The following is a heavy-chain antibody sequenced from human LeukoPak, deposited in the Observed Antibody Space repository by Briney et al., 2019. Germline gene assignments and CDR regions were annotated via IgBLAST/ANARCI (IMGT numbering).Heavy chain of an antibody. CDR3: ASQSYSSSWYHLYYYGMDV. CDR2: IYHSGST. D-gene: IGHD6-13*01. J-gene: IGHJ6*02. CDR1: GVSISSSNW. V-gene: IGHV4-4*02. Sequence: PSETLSLTCAVSGVSISSSNWWSWVRQPLGKGLEWIGEIYHSGSTNYNPSLKSRVTISVDKSKNQFSLKLSSVTAADTAEYYCASQSYSSSWYHLYYYGMDVWGQGTTVTVSS.